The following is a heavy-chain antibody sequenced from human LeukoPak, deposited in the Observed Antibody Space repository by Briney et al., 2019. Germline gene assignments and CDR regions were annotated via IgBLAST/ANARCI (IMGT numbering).Heavy chain of an antibody. CDR2: IGTAGDT. Sequence: GGSLRLSCAASGFTFSDYDMHWVRQATGKCLEWVSAIGTAGDTYYTGSVKGRFTISRENAKNSLYLQMNSLRAGDTAVYYCVRVAKERVGGVYYFDYWGQGTPVTVSS. D-gene: IGHD1-1*01. CDR1: GFTFSDYD. CDR3: VRVAKERVGGVYYFDY. V-gene: IGHV3-13*01. J-gene: IGHJ4*02.